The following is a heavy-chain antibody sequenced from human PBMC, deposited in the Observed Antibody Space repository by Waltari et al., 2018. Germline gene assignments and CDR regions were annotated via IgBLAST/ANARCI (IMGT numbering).Heavy chain of an antibody. CDR1: GGSFSGYY. Sequence: QVQLQQWGAGLLKPSETLSLTCAVYGGSFSGYYWSWIRQPPGKGLEWIGEINQSGSTNYNPALKSRVTISVDTSKNQFSLKLSSVTAADTTVYYCARYGVLRFLEWFGVWFDPWGQGTLVTVSS. D-gene: IGHD3-3*01. CDR2: INQSGST. CDR3: ARYGVLRFLEWFGVWFDP. V-gene: IGHV4-34*01. J-gene: IGHJ5*02.